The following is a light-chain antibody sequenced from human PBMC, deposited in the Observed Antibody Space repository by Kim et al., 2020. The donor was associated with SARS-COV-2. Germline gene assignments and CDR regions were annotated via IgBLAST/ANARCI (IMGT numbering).Light chain of an antibody. Sequence: GQPIATSCAGTSGDVGGHNYIPWDQQHPGKAPRLMIYHVSARPSGVSHRFSGSKSGNTASLTISGLQVEDEADYYCSSYTSTSTVVFGGGTQLTVL. CDR3: SSYTSTSTVV. CDR1: SGDVGGHNY. V-gene: IGLV2-14*03. CDR2: HVS. J-gene: IGLJ2*01.